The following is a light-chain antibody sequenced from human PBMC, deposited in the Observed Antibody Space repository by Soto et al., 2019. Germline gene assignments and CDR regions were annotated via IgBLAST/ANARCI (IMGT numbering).Light chain of an antibody. V-gene: IGKV1-5*01. J-gene: IGKJ1*01. Sequence: DIQMTQSPSTLSASVGDRVTITCRASQSISSWLAWYQQKPGKAPKLLIYDASSLESGVPSRFSGSGSGTEFTLTISSLQADDFATYYCQQYNSDSWTFGQGTKVEIK. CDR3: QQYNSDSWT. CDR1: QSISSW. CDR2: DAS.